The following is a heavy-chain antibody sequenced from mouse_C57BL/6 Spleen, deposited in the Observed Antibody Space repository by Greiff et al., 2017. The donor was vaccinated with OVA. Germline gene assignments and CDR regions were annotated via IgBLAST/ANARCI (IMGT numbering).Heavy chain of an antibody. CDR1: GYTFTSYW. CDR3: ASGDDGYPFAY. CDR2: INPSSGYT. Sequence: VQLQQSGAELAKPGASVKLSCKASGYTFTSYWMHWVKQRPGQGLEWIGYINPSSGYTKYNQKFTDQAPLTADKSASIAYMKLSSLTYEDSAVYYGASGDDGYPFAYWGQGTLVTVSA. D-gene: IGHD2-3*01. V-gene: IGHV1-7*01. J-gene: IGHJ3*01.